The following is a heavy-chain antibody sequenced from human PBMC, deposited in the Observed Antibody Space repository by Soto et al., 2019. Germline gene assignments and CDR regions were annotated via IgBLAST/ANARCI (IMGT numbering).Heavy chain of an antibody. V-gene: IGHV1-3*01. Sequence: ASVKVSCKASGYTFNSYAMHWVRQAPGQRLEWMGWINAGNGNTKYAQKFQGRVSMTRDTSTSTVYMELSSLRSEDTAVYYCARGADIVDTKFDYWGQGTLVTVSS. CDR2: INAGNGNT. CDR3: ARGADIVDTKFDY. D-gene: IGHD5-12*01. J-gene: IGHJ4*02. CDR1: GYTFNSYA.